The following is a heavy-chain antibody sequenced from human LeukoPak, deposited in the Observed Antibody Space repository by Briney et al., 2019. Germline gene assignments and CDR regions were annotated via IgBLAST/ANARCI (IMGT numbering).Heavy chain of an antibody. CDR2: ISSSGSYL. V-gene: IGHV3-21*01. J-gene: IGHJ4*02. Sequence: GGSLRLSCAASGFTFSTSAMNWVRQAPGKGLEWVSSISSSGSYLYYADSLKGRFTISRDNAKNSLFLQLNSLRAEDTAVYYCARHRGGIGFDYWGQGTLVTVSS. D-gene: IGHD3-10*01. CDR3: ARHRGGIGFDY. CDR1: GFTFSTSA.